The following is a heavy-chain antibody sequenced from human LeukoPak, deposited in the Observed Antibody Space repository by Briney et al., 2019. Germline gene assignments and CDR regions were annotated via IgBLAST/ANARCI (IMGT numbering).Heavy chain of an antibody. Sequence: PSQTLSLTCTVSGGSISSGDYYWSWIRQPPGKGLEWIGYIYYSGSTYYNPSLKSRVTISVDTSKNQFSLKLSSVTAADTAVYYCARDLTMTGSDGRDAFDIWGQGTMVTVSS. CDR3: ARDLTMTGSDGRDAFDI. V-gene: IGHV4-30-4*01. CDR2: IYYSGST. J-gene: IGHJ3*02. CDR1: GGSISSGDYY. D-gene: IGHD3-22*01.